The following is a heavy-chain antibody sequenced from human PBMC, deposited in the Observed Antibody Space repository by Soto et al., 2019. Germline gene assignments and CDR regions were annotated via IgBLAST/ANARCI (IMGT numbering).Heavy chain of an antibody. D-gene: IGHD6-19*01. V-gene: IGHV4-4*07. CDR2: IYTSGST. CDR3: ARERKYSSGSGPSRWFDP. J-gene: IGHJ5*02. Sequence: KASETLSLTCTVSGGSISSYYWGWIRQPAGKGLEWSGRIYTSGSTNYNPSLKSRVTMSVDTSKNQFSLRLSSVTAADTAVYYCARERKYSSGSGPSRWFDPWGQGTLVTVSS. CDR1: GGSISSYY.